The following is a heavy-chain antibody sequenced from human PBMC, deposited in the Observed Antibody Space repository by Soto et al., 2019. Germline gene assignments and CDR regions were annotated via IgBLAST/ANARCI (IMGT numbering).Heavy chain of an antibody. D-gene: IGHD1-26*01. CDR3: AKDVVVGATSGLGDYYYYYGMDV. Sequence: RVSYAAAGGKFSSYGMHRVSKATGKGLEWVAVISYDGSNKYYADSVKGRFTISRDNSKNTLYLQMNSLRAEDTAVYYCAKDVVVGATSGLGDYYYYYGMDVWGQGTTVTGSS. J-gene: IGHJ6*02. V-gene: IGHV3-30*18. CDR1: GGKFSSYG. CDR2: ISYDGSNK.